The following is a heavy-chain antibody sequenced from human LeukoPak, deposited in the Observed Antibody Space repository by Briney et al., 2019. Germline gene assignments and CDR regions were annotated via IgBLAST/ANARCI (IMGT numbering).Heavy chain of an antibody. V-gene: IGHV5-51*01. Sequence: GESLKISCKGSGYNFTNYWIGWVRQMPGKDLEWMGIMYTGDSDTRYSPSFQGQVTITADKSINTAYVQWSRLKASDTAMYYCARLLWFGTWGDKWFDPWGQGTLVTVSS. J-gene: IGHJ5*02. D-gene: IGHD3-10*01. CDR2: MYTGDSDT. CDR1: GYNFTNYW. CDR3: ARLLWFGTWGDKWFDP.